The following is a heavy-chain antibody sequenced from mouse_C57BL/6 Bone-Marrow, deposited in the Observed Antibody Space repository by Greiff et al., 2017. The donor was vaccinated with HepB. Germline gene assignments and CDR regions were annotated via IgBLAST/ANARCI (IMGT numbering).Heavy chain of an antibody. V-gene: IGHV14-4*01. CDR2: IDPENGDT. CDR3: TAYDYDCAMDY. CDR1: GFNIKDDY. Sequence: VQLKESGAELVRPGASVKLSCTASGFNIKDDYMHWVKQRPEQGLEWIGWIDPENGDTEYASKFQGKATITADTSSNTAYLQLSSLTSEDTAVYYCTAYDYDCAMDYWGQGTSVTVSS. D-gene: IGHD2-4*01. J-gene: IGHJ4*01.